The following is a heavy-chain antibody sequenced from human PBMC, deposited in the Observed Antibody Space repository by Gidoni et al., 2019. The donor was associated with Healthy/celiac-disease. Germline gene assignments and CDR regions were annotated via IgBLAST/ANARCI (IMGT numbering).Heavy chain of an antibody. J-gene: IGHJ6*02. V-gene: IGHV3-48*02. CDR1: SSYS. Sequence: SSYSMNWVRKAPGKGLEWVSYISSSSSTIYYADTVKGRFTISRANAKNSLYLQMNSRRDEATAVYYCARGIVYYYVMDVCVQGTTLTVFS. CDR2: ISSSSSTI. D-gene: IGHD1-26*01. CDR3: ARGIVYYYVMDV.